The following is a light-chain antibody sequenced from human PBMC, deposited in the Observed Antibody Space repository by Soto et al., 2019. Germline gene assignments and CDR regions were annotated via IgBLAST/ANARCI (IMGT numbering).Light chain of an antibody. CDR3: QAWDSSTFYV. J-gene: IGLJ1*01. CDR1: KLGDKY. V-gene: IGLV3-1*01. CDR2: QDS. Sequence: SYELTQPPSVSVSLGQTASITCSGDKLGDKYACWYQQKPGQSPVLVIYQDSKRPSGIPERFSGSNSGNTATLTISGTQAMDEADYYCQAWDSSTFYVFGTGTKLTVL.